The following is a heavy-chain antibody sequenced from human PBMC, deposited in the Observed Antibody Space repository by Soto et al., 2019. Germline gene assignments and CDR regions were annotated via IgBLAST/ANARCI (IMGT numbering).Heavy chain of an antibody. CDR2: ISYDGSNK. V-gene: IGHV3-30-3*01. J-gene: IGHJ5*02. CDR1: GFTFSSYA. CDR3: ARDRTEYYDFWSGYYKSENWFDP. Sequence: PGGSLRLSCAASGFTFSSYAMHWVRQAPGEGLEWVAVISYDGSNKYYADSVKGRFTISRDNSKNTLYLQMNSLRAEDTAVYYCARDRTEYYDFWSGYYKSENWFDPWGQGTLVTVSS. D-gene: IGHD3-3*01.